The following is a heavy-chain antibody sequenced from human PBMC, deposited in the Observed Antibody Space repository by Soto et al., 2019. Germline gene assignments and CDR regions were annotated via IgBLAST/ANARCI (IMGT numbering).Heavy chain of an antibody. CDR1: GYSLVDYS. V-gene: IGHV1-18*01. D-gene: IGHD2-15*01. J-gene: IGHJ4*02. CDR2: TSAYNGNT. Sequence: QVQLVQSGAEVKTPGASVKVSCKASGYSLVDYSFTWVRQAPGQGLEWMGWTSAYNGNTKYAQKFQGRVTMTTDTSTGTAYMELRSLRSDDTAVYLCVRPPCGGGTCYPPTFDYWGQGTLVTVSS. CDR3: VRPPCGGGTCYPPTFDY.